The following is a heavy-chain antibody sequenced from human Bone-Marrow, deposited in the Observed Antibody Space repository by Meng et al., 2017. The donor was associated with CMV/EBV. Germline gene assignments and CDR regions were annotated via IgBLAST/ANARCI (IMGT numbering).Heavy chain of an antibody. J-gene: IGHJ5*02. D-gene: IGHD4-17*01. CDR1: GFTFSSYA. CDR2: ISGSGGST. CDR3: AKDSFHYGDYDNWVDP. V-gene: IGHV3-23*01. Sequence: GESLKISCAASGFTFSSYAMSWVRQAPGKGLEWVSAISGSGGSTYYADSVKGRFTISRDNSKNTLYLQMNSLRAEDTAVYYCAKDSFHYGDYDNWVDPWGQGTLVTVSS.